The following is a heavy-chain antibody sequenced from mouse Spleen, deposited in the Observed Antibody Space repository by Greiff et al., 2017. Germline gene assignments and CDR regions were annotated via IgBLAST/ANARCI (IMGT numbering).Heavy chain of an antibody. CDR1: GFSLTSYG. CDR2: IWSGGST. J-gene: IGHJ3*01. V-gene: IGHV2-2*02. Sequence: VKLVESGPGLVQPSQSLSITCTVSGFSLTSYGVHWVRQSPGKGLEWLGVIWSGGSTDYNAAFISRLSISKDNSKSQVFFKMNSLQANDTAIYYCARTVYGNYGFAYWGQGTLVTVSA. CDR3: ARTVYGNYGFAY. D-gene: IGHD2-1*01.